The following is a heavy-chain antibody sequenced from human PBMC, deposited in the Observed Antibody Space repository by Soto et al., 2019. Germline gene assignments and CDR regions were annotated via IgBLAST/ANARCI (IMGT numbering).Heavy chain of an antibody. CDR3: AKMVGATLVDY. Sequence: QVQLQESGPGLVKPSGTLSLTCTVSGASISSTSSGDWWSWVRQPPGKGLEWIGESHHSGKTNYNPSLKSRVTMSVDKSKNQFSLRLSSVTAADTAVYYCAKMVGATLVDYWGQGTLVTVSS. CDR1: GASISSTSSGDW. J-gene: IGHJ4*02. CDR2: SHHSGKT. D-gene: IGHD1-26*01. V-gene: IGHV4-4*02.